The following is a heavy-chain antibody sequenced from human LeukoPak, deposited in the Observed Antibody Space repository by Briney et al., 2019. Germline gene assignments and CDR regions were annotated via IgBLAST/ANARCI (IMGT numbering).Heavy chain of an antibody. Sequence: GGSLRLSCAASGFTFSSYSMNWVRQAPGKGLEWVSSISSSSSYIYYADSVKGRFTISRDNAKNSLYLQMNSLRAEDTAVYYCARPGGVLGYCSSTGCYGFDYWGQGTLVTVSS. J-gene: IGHJ4*02. D-gene: IGHD2-2*01. CDR3: ARPGGVLGYCSSTGCYGFDY. CDR2: ISSSSSYI. CDR1: GFTFSSYS. V-gene: IGHV3-21*01.